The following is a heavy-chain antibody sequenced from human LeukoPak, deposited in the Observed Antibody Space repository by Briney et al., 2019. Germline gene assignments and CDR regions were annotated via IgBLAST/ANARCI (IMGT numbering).Heavy chain of an antibody. D-gene: IGHD3-22*01. Sequence: GGSLRLSCAASGFTVSNNYMSWVRQAPGKGLEWVSVIYSGGSTYYADSVKGRFTISRDNSKNTLYLQMNSLRAEDTAVYYCAGGDYYDSSGYQSCFDYWGQGTLVTVSA. V-gene: IGHV3-66*01. CDR1: GFTVSNNY. J-gene: IGHJ4*02. CDR3: AGGDYYDSSGYQSCFDY. CDR2: IYSGGST.